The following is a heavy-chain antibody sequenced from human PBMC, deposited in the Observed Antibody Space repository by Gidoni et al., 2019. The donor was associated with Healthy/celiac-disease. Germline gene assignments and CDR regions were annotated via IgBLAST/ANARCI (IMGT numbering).Heavy chain of an antibody. Sequence: QVQLQESGPGLVKPSQTLSLTCTVSGGSISSGRYYWSWIRQPAGKGLEWIGRIYTRGSTNYNPSLKSRVTISVDTSKNQFSLKLSSVTAADTAVYYCARSMHCSTASCYIGDNWFDPWGQGTLVTVSS. D-gene: IGHD2-2*02. CDR2: IYTRGST. CDR1: GGSISSGRYY. CDR3: ARSMHCSTASCYIGDNWFDP. V-gene: IGHV4-61*02. J-gene: IGHJ5*02.